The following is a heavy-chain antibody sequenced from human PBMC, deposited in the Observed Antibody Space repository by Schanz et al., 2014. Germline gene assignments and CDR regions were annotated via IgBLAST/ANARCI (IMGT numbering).Heavy chain of an antibody. CDR1: GYTFTGYY. Sequence: QVQLVQSGAEVKKPGASVKVSCKASGYTFTGYYMHWVRQAPGQGLEWMGRIIPILGIATYAQKFQGRLTITADTSTNTAYMELSSLRSENTAVYYCARLGTGMAVAGSVIDSYYYYMDVWGEGTTVTVSS. CDR2: IIPILGIA. CDR3: ARLGTGMAVAGSVIDSYYYYMDV. J-gene: IGHJ6*03. D-gene: IGHD6-19*01. V-gene: IGHV1-69*04.